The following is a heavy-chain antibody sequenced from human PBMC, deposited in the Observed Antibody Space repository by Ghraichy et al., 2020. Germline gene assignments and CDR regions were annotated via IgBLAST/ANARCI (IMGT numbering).Heavy chain of an antibody. CDR2: ISYDGSNK. CDR3: ARVQEYYHFWSHYSPGDY. D-gene: IGHD3-3*01. CDR1: GFTFSSNA. J-gene: IGHJ4*02. Sequence: GSLRLSCAASGFTFSSNAMHWVRQAPGKGLEWVAVISYDGSNKYYTDSVKGRFTISRDNSKNTLYLQMNSLRAEDTAVYYCARVQEYYHFWSHYSPGDYWGQGTLVTVSS. V-gene: IGHV3-30*04.